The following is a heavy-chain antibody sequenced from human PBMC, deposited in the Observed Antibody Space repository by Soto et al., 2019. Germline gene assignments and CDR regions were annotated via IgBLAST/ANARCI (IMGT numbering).Heavy chain of an antibody. J-gene: IGHJ6*02. CDR1: GGSISSGGYY. V-gene: IGHV4-31*03. CDR3: ATEHDYSGNLGGMDC. CDR2: ISYSGNT. Sequence: PSETLSLTCTVSGGSISSGGYYWTWIRQHPEKGLEWIGFISYSGNTYYNPSLKSRIGISVDTSKNQFSLKLTSVTAADAAVYYCATEHDYSGNLGGMDCWGQGTTVTVSS. D-gene: IGHD4-4*01.